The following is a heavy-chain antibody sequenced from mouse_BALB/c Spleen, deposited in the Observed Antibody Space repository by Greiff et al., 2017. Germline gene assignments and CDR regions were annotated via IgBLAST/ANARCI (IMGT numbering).Heavy chain of an antibody. J-gene: IGHJ4*01. D-gene: IGHD2-3*01. Sequence: QVHVKQSGAELVRPGTSVKVSCKASGYAFTNYLIEWVKQRPGQGLEWIGVINPGSGGTNYNEKFKGKATLTADKSSSTAYMQLSSLTSDDSAVYFCARGGYYVAMDYWGQGTSVTVSS. CDR2: INPGSGGT. V-gene: IGHV1-54*01. CDR3: ARGGYYVAMDY. CDR1: GYAFTNYL.